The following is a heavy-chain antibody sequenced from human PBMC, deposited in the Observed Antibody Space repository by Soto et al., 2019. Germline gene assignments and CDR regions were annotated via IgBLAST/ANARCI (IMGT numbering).Heavy chain of an antibody. CDR2: IYYSGST. D-gene: IGHD3-16*02. V-gene: IGHV4-61*01. CDR1: GGSVSSGSYY. Sequence: SETLSLTCTVSGGSVSSGSYYWSWIRQPPGKGLEWIGYIYYSGSTNYDPSLKSRVTISVDTSKNQFSLKLSSVTAADTAVYYCARAPMITWGGVIVGEGDAFDSWGQGTRVTVAS. J-gene: IGHJ3*02. CDR3: ARAPMITWGGVIVGEGDAFDS.